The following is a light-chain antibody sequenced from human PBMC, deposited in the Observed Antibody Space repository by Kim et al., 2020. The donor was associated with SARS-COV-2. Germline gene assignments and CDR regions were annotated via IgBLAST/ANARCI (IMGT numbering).Light chain of an antibody. V-gene: IGLV1-47*01. J-gene: IGLJ3*02. CDR3: AAWYDSLSGWV. CDR2: RNN. Sequence: QPVLTQPPSASGTPGQRVTISCSGSSSNIGSNFVYWYQQLPGTAPKLLIYRNNQRPSGVPDRFSGSKSGTSASLAISGLRSEDEADYYCAAWYDSLSGWVFGGGTQLTVL. CDR1: SSNIGSNF.